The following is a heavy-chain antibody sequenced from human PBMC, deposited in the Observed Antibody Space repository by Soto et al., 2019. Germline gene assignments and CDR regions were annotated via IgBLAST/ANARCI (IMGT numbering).Heavy chain of an antibody. CDR2: IDSDGRST. J-gene: IGHJ4*02. CDR3: VRDYDSSGFYSGH. CDR1: GFTFSSYW. D-gene: IGHD3-22*01. V-gene: IGHV3-74*03. Sequence: EVQLVESGGGLVQPGGSLRLSCAASGFTFSSYWMHWVRQSPGKGLVWVSQIDSDGRSTTYADTVKGRFTVSRDNAKNKLLLQMNSLRAEDTAVYYCVRDYDSSGFYSGHWGQGTLVTVSS.